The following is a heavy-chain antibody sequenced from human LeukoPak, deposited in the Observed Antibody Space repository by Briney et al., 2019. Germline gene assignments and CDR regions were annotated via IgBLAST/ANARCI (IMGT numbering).Heavy chain of an antibody. Sequence: PSETLSLTCAVYGGSFSGYYWSWIRQPPGKGLEWIGEINHSGSTNYNPSLKSRVTISVDTSKNQFSLKLSSVTAADTAVYYCASKYSSYDVTHIDYWGQGTLVTVSS. V-gene: IGHV4-34*01. D-gene: IGHD4-4*01. CDR2: INHSGST. CDR1: GGSFSGYY. J-gene: IGHJ4*02. CDR3: ASKYSSYDVTHIDY.